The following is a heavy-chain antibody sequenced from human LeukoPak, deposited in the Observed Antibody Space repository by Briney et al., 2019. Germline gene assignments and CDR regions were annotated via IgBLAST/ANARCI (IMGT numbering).Heavy chain of an antibody. CDR3: ARGGIQLLDYYYYYYGMDV. V-gene: IGHV3-7*03. Sequence: GGSLRLSCAASGFTFSSYWMSWVRQAPGKGLEWVANIKQDGSEKYYVDSVKGRFTISRDDAKNSLYLQMNSLRAEDTAVYYCARGGIQLLDYYYYYYGMDVWGQGTTVTVSS. J-gene: IGHJ6*02. CDR1: GFTFSSYW. D-gene: IGHD5-18*01. CDR2: IKQDGSEK.